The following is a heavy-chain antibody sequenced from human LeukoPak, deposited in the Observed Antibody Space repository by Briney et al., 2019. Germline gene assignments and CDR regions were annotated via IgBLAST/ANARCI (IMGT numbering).Heavy chain of an antibody. CDR3: AISTYHYDILTGYGMDV. CDR2: MNPNSGNT. V-gene: IGHV1-8*01. J-gene: IGHJ6*02. CDR1: GYTFTSYD. Sequence: ASVKVSCKASGYTFTSYDINWVRQATGQGLEWMGWMNPNSGNTGYAQKFQGRVTMTRNTSISTAYMELSSLRSEDTAVYYCAISTYHYDILTGYGMDVWGQGTTVTVSS. D-gene: IGHD3-9*01.